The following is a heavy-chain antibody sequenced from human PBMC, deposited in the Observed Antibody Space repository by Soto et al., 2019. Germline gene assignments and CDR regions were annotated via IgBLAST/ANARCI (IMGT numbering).Heavy chain of an antibody. CDR1: GYSISSGYY. CDR2: IYHSGST. CDR3: ARGHMVRGVIVLGSLYSWFDP. D-gene: IGHD3-10*01. J-gene: IGHJ5*02. Sequence: SETLSLTCAVSGYSISSGYYWGWIRQPPGKGLEWIGSIYHSGSTYYNPSLKSRVTISVDTSKNQFSLKLSSVTAADTAVYYCARGHMVRGVIVLGSLYSWFDPWGQGTLVTVSS. V-gene: IGHV4-38-2*01.